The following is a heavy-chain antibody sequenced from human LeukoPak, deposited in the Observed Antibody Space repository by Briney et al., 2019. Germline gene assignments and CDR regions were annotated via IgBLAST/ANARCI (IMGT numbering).Heavy chain of an antibody. CDR1: GFTFSSAW. CDR2: IKSKTDRGTT. J-gene: IGHJ6*03. CDR3: SAYFYYYMDV. V-gene: IGHV3-15*01. Sequence: GGSLRLSCAASGFTFSSAWMSWVRQPPGKGLEWVGRIKSKTDRGTTDYAAPVKRRFTISRDDSKNTLCLQMNILKTEDTPVYYCSAYFYYYMDVWGKGTTVTFSS.